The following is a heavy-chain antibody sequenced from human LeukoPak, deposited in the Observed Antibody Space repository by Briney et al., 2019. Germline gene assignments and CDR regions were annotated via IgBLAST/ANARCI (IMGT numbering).Heavy chain of an antibody. CDR1: GGSISSGGYY. CDR3: ARVQYWYSDL. CDR2: IYHSGST. V-gene: IGHV4-30-2*01. J-gene: IGHJ2*01. Sequence: SETLSLTCTVSGGSISSGGYYWSWIRQPPGKGLEWIGYIYHSGSTYYSPSLKSRVTISVDRSKNQFSLKLSSVTAADTAVYYCARVQYWYSDLWGRGTLVTVSS.